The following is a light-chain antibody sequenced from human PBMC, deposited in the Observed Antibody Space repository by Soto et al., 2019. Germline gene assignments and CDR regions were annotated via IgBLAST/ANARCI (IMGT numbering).Light chain of an antibody. CDR1: QTIYRF. V-gene: IGKV1-39*01. CDR2: SAS. J-gene: IGKJ4*01. Sequence: DIQMTQSPSSLSSFVGDRVTIICRASQTIYRFVNWYQQKPGTAPKLLVYSASNLQRGVPSRFSGSGSGTDFTLTITSLQPEDSATYYCLQDYSYPLTFGGGTKVEIK. CDR3: LQDYSYPLT.